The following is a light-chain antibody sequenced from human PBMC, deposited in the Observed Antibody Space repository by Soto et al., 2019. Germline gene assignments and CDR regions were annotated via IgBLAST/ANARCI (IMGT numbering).Light chain of an antibody. CDR3: CSYAGSYTEWV. J-gene: IGLJ3*02. CDR2: DVS. Sequence: QSALTQPRSVSGSPGQSVTISCTGTSSDVGGYNYVSWYQQHPGKAPKIMIYDVSKRPSGVPDRFSGSKSGNTASLTISGLQAEDEADYYCCSYAGSYTEWVFGGGTKLTVL. V-gene: IGLV2-11*01. CDR1: SSDVGGYNY.